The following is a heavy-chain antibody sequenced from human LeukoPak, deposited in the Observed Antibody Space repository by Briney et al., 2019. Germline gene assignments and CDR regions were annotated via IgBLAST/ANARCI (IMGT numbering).Heavy chain of an antibody. V-gene: IGHV3-30-3*01. D-gene: IGHD3-10*01. CDR2: TSYDGSNK. CDR3: ARDRGRITMVRVSYYYYGMDV. CDR1: GFTFSSYA. J-gene: IGHJ6*02. Sequence: GGSLRLSCAASGFTFSSYAMHWVRQAPGKGLEWVAVTSYDGSNKYYADSAKGRFTISRDNPKNTLYLQMNSLRAEDTAVYYCARDRGRITMVRVSYYYYGMDVWGQGTTVTVSS.